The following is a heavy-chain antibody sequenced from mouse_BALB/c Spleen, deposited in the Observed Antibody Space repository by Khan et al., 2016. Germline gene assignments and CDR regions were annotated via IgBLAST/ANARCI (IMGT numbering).Heavy chain of an antibody. Sequence: EVELVESGGDLVKPGGSLKLSCAASGCTFSTYGMSWVRQTPDKRLEWVATISSGGDYIFYLDSLRGRFTISRDNARNTLYLQMSSLKSEDTAMYYCTRRDGWTMDYWGQGTSVTVSS. D-gene: IGHD2-3*01. J-gene: IGHJ4*01. V-gene: IGHV5-6*01. CDR2: ISSGGDYI. CDR1: GCTFSTYG. CDR3: TRRDGWTMDY.